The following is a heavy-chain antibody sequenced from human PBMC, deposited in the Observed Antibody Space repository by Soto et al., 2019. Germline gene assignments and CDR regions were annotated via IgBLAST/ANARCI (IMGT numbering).Heavy chain of an antibody. Sequence: QVQLVQSGAEVKKPGASVKVSCKASGYTFTTYDVNWMRQATGQGPEWLGWMNPYNGDTGYAQKFQGRVTFTRDTSINTAYLELSSLTYEDTAVYYCARNRRETGDFDYWGQGTLVTVSS. CDR2: MNPYNGDT. V-gene: IGHV1-8*02. J-gene: IGHJ4*02. CDR3: ARNRRETGDFDY. D-gene: IGHD7-27*01. CDR1: GYTFTTYD.